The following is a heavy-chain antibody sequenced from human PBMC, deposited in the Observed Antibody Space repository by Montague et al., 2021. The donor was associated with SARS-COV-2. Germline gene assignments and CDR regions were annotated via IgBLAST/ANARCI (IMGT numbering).Heavy chain of an antibody. CDR1: GFTVSSNY. CDR3: ARDRYFDWLLSYGMDV. CDR2: IYSGGST. J-gene: IGHJ6*02. Sequence: YLRLSCAASGFTVSSNYMSWVRQAPGKGLEWVSVIYSGGSTYYADSVKGRFTISRDNSKNTLYLQMNSLRAEDTAVYYCARDRYFDWLLSYGMDVWGQGTTVTVSS. V-gene: IGHV3-66*01. D-gene: IGHD3-9*01.